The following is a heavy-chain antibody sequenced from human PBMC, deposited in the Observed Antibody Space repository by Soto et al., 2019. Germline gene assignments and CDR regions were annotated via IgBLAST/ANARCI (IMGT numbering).Heavy chain of an antibody. V-gene: IGHV3-30*18. CDR1: GFTFSSFG. Sequence: QVLLVESGEGVVQPGRSLRISCAVSGFTFSSFGMHCVRQAPGKGLEWVAVISDDGSSKHYADSLKGRFTISRDNSNNTLYLQMDSLGPEDTAVYYCAKDRWGDFGDLNLPGYWGQGTLVTVSS. D-gene: IGHD4-17*01. CDR3: AKDRWGDFGDLNLPGY. CDR2: ISDDGSSK. J-gene: IGHJ4*02.